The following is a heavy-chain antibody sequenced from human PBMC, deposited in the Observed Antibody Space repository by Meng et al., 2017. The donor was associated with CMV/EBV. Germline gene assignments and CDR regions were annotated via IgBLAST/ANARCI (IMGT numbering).Heavy chain of an antibody. Sequence: SCKASGYTFTSYDINWVRQATGQGLEWMGWMNPNSGNTGYAQKFQGRVTITRNTSISTAYMELSSLRSDDTAVYYCARLTSGSYYGYWGQGTLVTVSS. D-gene: IGHD1-26*01. CDR3: ARLTSGSYYGY. CDR2: MNPNSGNT. CDR1: GYTFTSYD. V-gene: IGHV1-8*03. J-gene: IGHJ4*02.